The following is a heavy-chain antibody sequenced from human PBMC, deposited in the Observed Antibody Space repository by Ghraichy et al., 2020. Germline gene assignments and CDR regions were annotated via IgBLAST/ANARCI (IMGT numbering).Heavy chain of an antibody. CDR3: ARDQPSDLYDSSLLFDY. CDR1: GYTFTGYY. V-gene: IGHV1-2*06. D-gene: IGHD3-22*01. Sequence: ASVKVSCKASGYTFTGYYMHWVRQAPGQGLEWMGRINPNSGGTNYAQKFQGRVTMTRDTSISTAYMELSRLRSDDTAVYYCARDQPSDLYDSSLLFDYWGQGTLVTVSS. CDR2: INPNSGGT. J-gene: IGHJ4*02.